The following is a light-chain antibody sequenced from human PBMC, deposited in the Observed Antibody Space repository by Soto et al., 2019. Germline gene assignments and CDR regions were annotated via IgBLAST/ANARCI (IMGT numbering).Light chain of an antibody. Sequence: QSVLTQPASVSGSPGQSITISCTGTSSDVGDHNYVSWYQQQPGKAPKLMIYAVSNRPSGVSNRFSDSKSGNTASLTISGLQAEDEADYYCSSYTTSSTVIFGGGTKLTVL. CDR2: AVS. J-gene: IGLJ2*01. CDR1: SSDVGDHNY. V-gene: IGLV2-14*03. CDR3: SSYTTSSTVI.